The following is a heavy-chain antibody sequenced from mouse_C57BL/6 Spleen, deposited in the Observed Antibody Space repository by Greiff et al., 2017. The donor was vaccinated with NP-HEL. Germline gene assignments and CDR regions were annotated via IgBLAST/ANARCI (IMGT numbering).Heavy chain of an antibody. J-gene: IGHJ1*03. CDR3: AGGGGYHYGSSSCYFDV. CDR1: GYTFTGYW. V-gene: IGHV1-9*01. CDR2: ILPGSGST. Sequence: VQLQQSGAELMKPGASVKLSCKATGYTFTGYWIEWVKQRPGHGLEWIGEILPGSGSTNYNEKFKGKATFTADTSSKTAYMQLSSLTTEDSAIYYCAGGGGYHYGSSSCYFDVWGTGTTVTVSS. D-gene: IGHD1-1*01.